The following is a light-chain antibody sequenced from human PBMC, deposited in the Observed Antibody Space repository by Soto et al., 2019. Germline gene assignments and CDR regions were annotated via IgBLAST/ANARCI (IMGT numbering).Light chain of an antibody. CDR2: GAS. J-gene: IGKJ4*01. CDR3: QQYDNIILS. CDR1: QYIGNY. V-gene: IGKV1-33*01. Sequence: IRLTQSPTSLSASVGDRVTITCQASQYIGNYLNWYQQKPGEAPRLLISGASNLEPGVPSRFSGGGSGADFTFIISSLRPEDVATYSCQQYDNIILSFGGGTKVEIK.